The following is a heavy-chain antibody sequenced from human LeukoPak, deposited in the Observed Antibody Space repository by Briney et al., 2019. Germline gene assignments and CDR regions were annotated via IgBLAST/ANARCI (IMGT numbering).Heavy chain of an antibody. V-gene: IGHV3-11*01. Sequence: PGGSLRLSCAAPGFTFSDYYMNWIRQAPGKGLEWVSYISSSGSSIDYADSVKGRFIISRDNAKNSLYLQMNSLRAEDTALYYCARSDKWLRLVFGAHDYWGQGTLVTVSS. D-gene: IGHD5-12*01. J-gene: IGHJ4*02. CDR2: ISSSGSSI. CDR1: GFTFSDYY. CDR3: ARSDKWLRLVFGAHDY.